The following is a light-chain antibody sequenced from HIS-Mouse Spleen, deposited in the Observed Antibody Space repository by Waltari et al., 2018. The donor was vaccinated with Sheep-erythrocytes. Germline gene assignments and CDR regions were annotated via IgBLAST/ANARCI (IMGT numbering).Light chain of an antibody. CDR3: CSYAGSYNHV. CDR2: DVS. CDR1: SSDVGGYNF. Sequence: QSALTQPRSVSGSPGQSVTISCTGPSSDVGGYNFVSCYQQHPGKAPKLIIYDVSKRPSGVPDRFSGSKSGNTASLTISGLQAEDEADYYCCSYAGSYNHVFATGTKVTVL. J-gene: IGLJ1*01. V-gene: IGLV2-11*01.